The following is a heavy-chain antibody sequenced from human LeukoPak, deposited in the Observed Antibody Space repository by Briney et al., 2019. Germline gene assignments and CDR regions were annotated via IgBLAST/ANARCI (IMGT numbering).Heavy chain of an antibody. D-gene: IGHD6-13*01. J-gene: IGHJ4*02. CDR2: ISNDGSDK. Sequence: GGSLRLSCAASGFTFSSYPMHWVRQAPGKGLGWVAVISNDGSDKHCADSVKGRFTISRDNSKNTLYLQMNSLRAEDTAVYYCARDVVEAAAGYYFDYWGQGTLVTVSS. V-gene: IGHV3-30-3*01. CDR1: GFTFSSYP. CDR3: ARDVVEAAAGYYFDY.